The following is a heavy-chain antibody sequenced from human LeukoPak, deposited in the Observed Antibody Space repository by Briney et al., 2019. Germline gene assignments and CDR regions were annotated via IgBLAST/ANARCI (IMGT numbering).Heavy chain of an antibody. CDR3: ARERYSRKDNDALDL. CDR2: ITSTTSHV. CDR1: GFTFSDHY. J-gene: IGHJ3*01. Sequence: PGGSLRLSCAASGFTFSDHYMHWVRQAPGKGLEWVSYITSTTSHVYYTASVKGRFTISGDNSKSSVYLQMNSLRAEDTAVYYCARERYSRKDNDALDLWGQGTMVTVSA. D-gene: IGHD1-26*01. V-gene: IGHV3-69-1*01.